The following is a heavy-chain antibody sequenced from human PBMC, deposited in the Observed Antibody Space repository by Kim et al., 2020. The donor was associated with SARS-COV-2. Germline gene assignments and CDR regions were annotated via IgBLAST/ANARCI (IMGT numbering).Heavy chain of an antibody. J-gene: IGHJ4*02. CDR2: MNPNSGNT. CDR1: GYTFTSYD. Sequence: ASVKVSCKASGYTFTSYDINWVRQATGQGLEWMGWMNPNSGNTGYAQKFQGRVTMTRNTSISTAYMELSSLRSEDTAVYYCARMYYYDSSGYPEYYFDYWGQGTLVTVSS. CDR3: ARMYYYDSSGYPEYYFDY. V-gene: IGHV1-8*01. D-gene: IGHD3-22*01.